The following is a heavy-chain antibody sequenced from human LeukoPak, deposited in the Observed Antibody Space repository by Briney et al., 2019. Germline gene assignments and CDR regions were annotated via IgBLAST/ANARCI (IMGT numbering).Heavy chain of an antibody. Sequence: PSETLSLTCAVYGGSFRGYYWSWIRQPPGKGLEWIREINHSGSTNYNPSLKSRVCISVDTSKNQFSLKLSSVSAADTAVYYCARGNSSSGVEYWGQGTLVTVSS. CDR1: GGSFRGYY. V-gene: IGHV4-34*01. D-gene: IGHD6-13*01. CDR3: ARGNSSSGVEY. J-gene: IGHJ4*02. CDR2: INHSGST.